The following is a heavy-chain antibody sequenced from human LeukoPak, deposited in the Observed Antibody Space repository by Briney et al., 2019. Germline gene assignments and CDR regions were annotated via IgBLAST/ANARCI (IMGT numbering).Heavy chain of an antibody. CDR1: GFTFSSYE. CDR3: ARTFPGYCSSTTCYFLYGMDV. D-gene: IGHD2-2*01. J-gene: IGHJ6*02. V-gene: IGHV3-48*03. CDR2: ISTSGSTI. Sequence: QAGGSLRLSCVASGFTFSSYEMNWVRQAPGKGLEWVSYISTSGSTIYYADSVKGRFPISRDNAKNSLYLQMNSLRAEDTSVYYCARTFPGYCSSTTCYFLYGMDVWGQGTTVTVSS.